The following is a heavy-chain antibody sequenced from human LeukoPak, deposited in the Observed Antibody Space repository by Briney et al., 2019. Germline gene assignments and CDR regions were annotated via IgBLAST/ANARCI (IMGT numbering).Heavy chain of an antibody. Sequence: GGSLRLSCAASGFTFGSYGMHWVRQAPGKGLEWVAVIWYDGSNKYYGDSVKGRFTISRDNSKNTLYLQMNSLRAEDTAVYFCTRDRSLSFDYWGQGTLVTVSS. V-gene: IGHV3-33*01. J-gene: IGHJ4*02. CDR2: IWYDGSNK. CDR3: TRDRSLSFDY. CDR1: GFTFGSYG.